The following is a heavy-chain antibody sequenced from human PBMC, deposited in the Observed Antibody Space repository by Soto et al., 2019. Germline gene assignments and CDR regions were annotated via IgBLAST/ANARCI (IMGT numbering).Heavy chain of an antibody. Sequence: GESLKISCAASGFTVSSNYMSWVRQAPGKGLEWVSVIYSGGSTYYADSVKGRFTISRHNSKNTLYLQMNSLRAEDTAVYYCANLEGELGLFDPWGQGTLVTVSS. J-gene: IGHJ5*02. CDR1: GFTVSSNY. CDR3: ANLEGELGLFDP. D-gene: IGHD3-16*01. CDR2: IYSGGST. V-gene: IGHV3-53*04.